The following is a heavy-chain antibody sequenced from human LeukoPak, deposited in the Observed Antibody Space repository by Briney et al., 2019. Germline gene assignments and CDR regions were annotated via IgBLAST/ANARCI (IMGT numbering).Heavy chain of an antibody. J-gene: IGHJ4*02. V-gene: IGHV4-34*01. CDR2: ISHSGST. D-gene: IGHD1-26*01. Sequence: SETLSLTCAFYGGSFSGYYWSWIRQPPGKGLEWIGEISHSGSTNYNPSLKSRVTMSLDTSKNQLFLKVTSVTAADTAVYYCTGGSYSRYFNYWGQGTLVTVSS. CDR1: GGSFSGYY. CDR3: TGGSYSRYFNY.